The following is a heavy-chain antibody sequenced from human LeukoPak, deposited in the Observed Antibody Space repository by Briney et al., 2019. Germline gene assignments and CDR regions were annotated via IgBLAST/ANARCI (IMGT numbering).Heavy chain of an antibody. J-gene: IGHJ4*02. CDR2: IYSGGST. CDR3: ARVNWNYVTLFDY. Sequence: GGSLRLSCAASGFTVSSNYMSWVRQAPGKGLDWVSVIYSGGSTYYADPVKGRFTISRDDSKNTLYLQMNSLRAEDTAVYYCARVNWNYVTLFDYWGQGTLVTVSS. D-gene: IGHD1-7*01. CDR1: GFTVSSNY. V-gene: IGHV3-53*01.